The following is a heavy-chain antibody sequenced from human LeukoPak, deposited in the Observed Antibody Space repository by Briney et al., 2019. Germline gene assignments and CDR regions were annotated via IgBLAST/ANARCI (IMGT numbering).Heavy chain of an antibody. Sequence: GGSLRLSCAASGFTFSSYAMSWVRQALGKGLEWVSAISGSGGSTYYADSVKGRFTISRDNSKNTLYLQMNSLRAEDTAVYYCAKSDIVATIGGAFDIWGQGTMVTVSS. CDR1: GFTFSSYA. J-gene: IGHJ3*02. D-gene: IGHD5-12*01. CDR2: ISGSGGST. V-gene: IGHV3-23*01. CDR3: AKSDIVATIGGAFDI.